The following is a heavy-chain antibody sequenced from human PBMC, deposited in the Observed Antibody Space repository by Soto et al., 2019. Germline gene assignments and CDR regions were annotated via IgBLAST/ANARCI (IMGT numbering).Heavy chain of an antibody. V-gene: IGHV4-39*01. D-gene: IGHD3-22*01. J-gene: IGHJ6*02. Sequence: PSETLSRTCTVSGGSIRSSSYCWGWIRQPPGKGLQGFGCFCYSGSSYYNPSLERRLTISVDTCKNQFSLNLDSVTAADTVVYFCVSPERRTSGNSLFGSMDVCGQGTTVTVSS. CDR3: VSPERRTSGNSLFGSMDV. CDR2: FCYSGSS. CDR1: GGSIRSSSYC.